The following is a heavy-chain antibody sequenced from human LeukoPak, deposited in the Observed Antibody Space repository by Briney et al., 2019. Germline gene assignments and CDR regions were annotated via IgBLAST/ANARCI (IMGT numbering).Heavy chain of an antibody. Sequence: PSETLSLTCAVNGGSFSGYYWSWIRQPPGKGLEWIGEINHSGSTNYNPSLKSRVTIAVDNSKNQFSLKPGSVTAAHTSVYYRARGGGYNWFDPWGQGTLVTVSS. CDR3: ARGGGYNWFDP. D-gene: IGHD3-16*01. V-gene: IGHV4-34*01. J-gene: IGHJ5*02. CDR1: GGSFSGYY. CDR2: INHSGST.